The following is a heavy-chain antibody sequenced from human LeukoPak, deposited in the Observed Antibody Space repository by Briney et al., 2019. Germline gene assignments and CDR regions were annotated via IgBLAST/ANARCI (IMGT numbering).Heavy chain of an antibody. J-gene: IGHJ4*02. CDR1: GFTFSNAW. D-gene: IGHD3-16*02. CDR3: TTGDYVWGSYRDY. V-gene: IGHV3-15*07. CDR2: IKSKTDGGTT. Sequence: GGSLRLSCAASGFTFSNAWMNWVRQAPGKGLEWVGRIKSKTDGGTTDYAAPVNGRFTISRDDSKNTLYLQMNSLKTEDTAVYYCTTGDYVWGSYRDYWGQGTLVTVSS.